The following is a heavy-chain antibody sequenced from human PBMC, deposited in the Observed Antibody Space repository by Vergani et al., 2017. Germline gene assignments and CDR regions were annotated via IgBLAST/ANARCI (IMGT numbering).Heavy chain of an antibody. D-gene: IGHD3-10*01. V-gene: IGHV4-59*01. CDR2: IYYSGST. CDR1: GGSISSYY. J-gene: IGHJ4*02. CDR3: ARDSGTGIDY. Sequence: QVQLQESGPGLVKPSETLSLTCTVSGGSISSYYWGWIRQPPGTGLEWIGYIYYSGSTNYHPSLKSRVTISVDTSKNQFSLKLSSVTAADTAVYYCARDSGTGIDYWGQGTLVTVSS.